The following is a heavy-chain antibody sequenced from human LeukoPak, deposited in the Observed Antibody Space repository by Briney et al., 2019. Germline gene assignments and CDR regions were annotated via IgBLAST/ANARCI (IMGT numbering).Heavy chain of an antibody. CDR2: IYPGDSDT. Sequence: GASLKISCKGAGYSITSYWIGWVRQPPEKRLEWMGIIYPGDSDTRYRPSFQGQVTISADKSISTAYLQWSSLKASDTAMYYCARLSGYSCSDPDYWGQGTLVSVSS. V-gene: IGHV5-51*01. D-gene: IGHD6-13*01. CDR3: ARLSGYSCSDPDY. CDR1: GYSITSYW. J-gene: IGHJ4*02.